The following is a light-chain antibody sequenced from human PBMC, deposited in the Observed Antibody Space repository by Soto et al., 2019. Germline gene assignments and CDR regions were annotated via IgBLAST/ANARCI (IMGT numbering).Light chain of an antibody. CDR2: DVS. CDR1: SSDVGGYNC. V-gene: IGLV2-14*01. Sequence: QSVLTQPASVSGSPGQSITISCTGTSSDVGGYNCVSWYQQHPGKAPKLMIYDVSNWPSGVSNRFSGSKSGNTASLTISGLQAEDEADYYCSSYTSSSTVVFGGGTKLTVL. J-gene: IGLJ2*01. CDR3: SSYTSSSTVV.